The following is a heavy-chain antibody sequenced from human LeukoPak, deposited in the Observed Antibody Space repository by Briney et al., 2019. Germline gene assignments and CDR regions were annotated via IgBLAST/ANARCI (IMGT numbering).Heavy chain of an antibody. CDR3: AKGRTYIAVAGRASNWFDP. CDR2: ISGSGGST. J-gene: IGHJ5*02. V-gene: IGHV3-23*01. CDR1: GFTFSSYA. Sequence: PGGSLRLSCAASGFTFSSYAMSWVRQAPGKGLEWVSAISGSGGSTYYADSVKGRFTISRDNSKNTLYLQMNSLRAEDTAVYYCAKGRTYIAVAGRASNWFDPWGQGTLVTVSS. D-gene: IGHD6-19*01.